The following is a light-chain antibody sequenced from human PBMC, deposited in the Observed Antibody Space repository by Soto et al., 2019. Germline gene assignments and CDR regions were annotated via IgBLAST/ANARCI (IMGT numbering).Light chain of an antibody. Sequence: EILMTQSPATLSVSPGERATLSCRASQSISSNLAWYQQKPGQAPRLLIYAVSTRASGIPARFSGSGSGTDFTLTISSLQSEDFAVYYCQQYNNWPPMWTFGRGTKVDIK. CDR3: QQYNNWPPMWT. J-gene: IGKJ1*01. CDR2: AVS. V-gene: IGKV3-15*01. CDR1: QSISSN.